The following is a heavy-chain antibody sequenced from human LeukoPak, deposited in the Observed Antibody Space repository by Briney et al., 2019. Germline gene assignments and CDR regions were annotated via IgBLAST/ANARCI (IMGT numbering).Heavy chain of an antibody. CDR3: ARAHDVWSGYNPPDDY. J-gene: IGHJ4*02. CDR1: GFTFSSYS. D-gene: IGHD3-3*01. V-gene: IGHV3-48*02. Sequence: GGSLRLSCAASGFTFSSYSMNWVRQAPGKGLEWVSYISSSSSTIYYADSVKGRFTISRDNAKNSLYLQMNSLRDEDTAVYYCARAHDVWSGYNPPDDYWGQGTLVTVPS. CDR2: ISSSSSTI.